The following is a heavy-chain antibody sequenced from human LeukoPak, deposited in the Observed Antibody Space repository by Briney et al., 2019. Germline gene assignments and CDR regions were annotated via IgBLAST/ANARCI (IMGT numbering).Heavy chain of an antibody. Sequence: GGSLRLSCAASGFTFNTYSMTWVRQAPGKGLEWVSSISGSSSSIYYADAVKGRFTISRDNAKKSLYLQMNSLRAEDTAVYYCARGGGVTDYWGQGTMVTVSS. D-gene: IGHD3-3*01. CDR1: GFTFNTYS. CDR2: ISGSSSSI. CDR3: ARGGGVTDY. V-gene: IGHV3-48*04. J-gene: IGHJ4*02.